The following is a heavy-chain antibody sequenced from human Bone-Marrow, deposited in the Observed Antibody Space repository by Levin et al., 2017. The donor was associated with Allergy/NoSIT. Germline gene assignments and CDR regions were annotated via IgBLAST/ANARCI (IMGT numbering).Heavy chain of an antibody. D-gene: IGHD2-2*01. J-gene: IGHJ4*02. CDR1: GGSISRFY. Sequence: SETLSLTCSVSGGSISRFYWSWVRQPPGKGLEWIGYIYYSGSTIYNPSLKSRVTISLDTSKSQFSLKLNSVTAADTAMYYCASHHCTSATCSALLFDSWGQGTLVTVSS. CDR3: ASHHCTSATCSALLFDS. V-gene: IGHV4-59*01. CDR2: IYYSGST.